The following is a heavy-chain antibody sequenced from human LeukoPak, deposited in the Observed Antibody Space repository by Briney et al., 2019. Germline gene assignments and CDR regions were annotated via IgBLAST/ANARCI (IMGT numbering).Heavy chain of an antibody. D-gene: IGHD6-19*01. CDR3: ARQYSSGPFDF. CDR1: GDSISSYN. V-gene: IGHV4-59*01. CDR2: IYYSGST. Sequence: SETLSLTCAVSGDSISSYNWNWIRQPPGKGLEWIGYIYYSGSTNYNPSLKSRVTISVDTSKYQFSLKLTSVTAADTAVYYCARQYSSGPFDFWGQGTLVTVSS. J-gene: IGHJ4*02.